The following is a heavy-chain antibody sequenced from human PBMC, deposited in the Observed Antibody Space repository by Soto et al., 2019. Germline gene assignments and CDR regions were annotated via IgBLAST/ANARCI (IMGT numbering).Heavy chain of an antibody. CDR3: ARVSTSHYNWFDP. Sequence: SETLSLTCTVSGGSVSSGSYYWSWIRQPPGKGLEWIGYIYDSGSTYYNPSLKSRVTISVDTSKNQFSLKLSSVTAADTAVYYCARVSTSHYNWFDPWGQGTLVTVSS. D-gene: IGHD2-2*01. CDR2: IYDSGST. V-gene: IGHV4-61*01. CDR1: GGSVSSGSYY. J-gene: IGHJ5*02.